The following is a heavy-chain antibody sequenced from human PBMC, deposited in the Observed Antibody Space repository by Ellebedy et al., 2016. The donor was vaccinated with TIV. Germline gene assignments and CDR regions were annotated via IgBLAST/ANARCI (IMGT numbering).Heavy chain of an antibody. V-gene: IGHV1-46*01. CDR2: INPSGGST. D-gene: IGHD5-12*01. J-gene: IGHJ4*02. CDR3: ARVLSGYDWYRTFGYFDY. Sequence: ASVKVSXXASGYTFTSYDINWVRQATGQGLEWMGIINPSGGSTSYAQKFQGRVTMTRDTSTSTVYMELSSLRSEDTAVYYCARVLSGYDWYRTFGYFDYWGQGTLVTVSS. CDR1: GYTFTSYD.